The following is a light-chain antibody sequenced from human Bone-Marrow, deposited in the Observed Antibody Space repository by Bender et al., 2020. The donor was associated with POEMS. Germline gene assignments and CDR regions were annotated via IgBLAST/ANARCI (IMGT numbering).Light chain of an antibody. CDR2: DVS. Sequence: QSALTQPASVSGSPGQSITISCTGTSSDVGSYNSVSWYQQHTGKAPKLIIYDVSNRPSGVSPRFSGSKSDNTASLTISGLQAEDEADYYCSSFAASGVFGGGTKVIVL. J-gene: IGLJ3*02. CDR1: SSDVGSYNS. CDR3: SSFAASGV. V-gene: IGLV2-14*03.